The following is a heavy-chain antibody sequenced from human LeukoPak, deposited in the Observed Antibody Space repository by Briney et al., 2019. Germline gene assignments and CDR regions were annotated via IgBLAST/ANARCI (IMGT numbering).Heavy chain of an antibody. V-gene: IGHV1-2*02. Sequence: GASVKVSCKASGYTFTGYYMHWVRQAPGQGLEWMGWINPNSGGTNYAQKLQGRVTMTTDTSTSTAYVELRSLRSDDTAVYYCARSRYYYDSSGYYYYFDYWGQGTLVTVSS. CDR1: GYTFTGYY. CDR2: INPNSGGT. J-gene: IGHJ4*02. CDR3: ARSRYYYDSSGYYYYFDY. D-gene: IGHD3-22*01.